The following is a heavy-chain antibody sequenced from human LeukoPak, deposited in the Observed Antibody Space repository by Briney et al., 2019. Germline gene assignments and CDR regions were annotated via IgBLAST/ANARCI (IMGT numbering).Heavy chain of an antibody. CDR3: ARDRYCSGGSCYSSVFDY. D-gene: IGHD2-15*01. V-gene: IGHV1-18*01. CDR1: GYTFISYG. Sequence: ASVKVSFKASGYTFISYGISWVRQAPGQGLEWMGWISAYNGNTNYAQKLQGRVTMTTDTSTSTAYMELRSLSSDDTAVYYCARDRYCSGGSCYSSVFDYWGQGTLVTVSS. CDR2: ISAYNGNT. J-gene: IGHJ4*02.